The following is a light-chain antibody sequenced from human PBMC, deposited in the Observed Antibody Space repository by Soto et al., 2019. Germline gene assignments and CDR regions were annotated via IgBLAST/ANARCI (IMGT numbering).Light chain of an antibody. V-gene: IGKV1-5*03. CDR1: QTISSW. J-gene: IGKJ1*01. CDR3: QQYNSCSEA. Sequence: DIQMTQSPSTLSASVGDRVTITCRASQTISSWLAWYQQKPGKAPKLLIYKASTLKSGVPARFRGSGFGTEFTLTISSLQSDDFATYYCQQYNSCSEAFGQGTKGDI. CDR2: KAS.